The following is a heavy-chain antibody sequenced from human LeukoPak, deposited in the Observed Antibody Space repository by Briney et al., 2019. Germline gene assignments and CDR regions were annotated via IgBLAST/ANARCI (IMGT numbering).Heavy chain of an antibody. D-gene: IGHD6-19*01. CDR2: IYSGGST. Sequence: KPGGSLRLSCAASGFTVSSYMSWVRQAPGKGLEWVSVIYSGGSTYYADSVKGRFTISRDNSKNTLHLQMNSLRAEDTAVYYCARVRTLNSVAGTVDYWGQGTLVTVSS. CDR3: ARVRTLNSVAGTVDY. V-gene: IGHV3-53*01. J-gene: IGHJ4*02. CDR1: GFTVSSY.